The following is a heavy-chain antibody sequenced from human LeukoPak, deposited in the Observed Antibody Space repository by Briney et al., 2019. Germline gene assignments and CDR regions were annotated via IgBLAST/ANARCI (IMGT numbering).Heavy chain of an antibody. Sequence: GASVKVSCKASGGTFSSYAISWVRQAPGQGLEWMGRIIPILGIANYAQKFQGRVTITADKSTSTAYMELSSLRSEDTAVYYCARGLRHSLFDYWGQGTLVTVSS. CDR3: ARGLRHSLFDY. D-gene: IGHD3-16*01. J-gene: IGHJ4*02. CDR1: GGTFSSYA. V-gene: IGHV1-69*04. CDR2: IIPILGIA.